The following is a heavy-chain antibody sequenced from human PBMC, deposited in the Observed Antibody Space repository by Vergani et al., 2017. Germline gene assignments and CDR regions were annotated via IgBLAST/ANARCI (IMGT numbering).Heavy chain of an antibody. J-gene: IGHJ4*02. CDR1: GGTFSNYA. CDR3: ARGSLDDILTGLYYFEY. CDR2: LVPIFGTT. Sequence: QVQLVQSGAEVKKPGSSVKVSCKASGGTFSNYAISWVRQAPGQGLEWMGGLVPIFGTTNYAQKFQGRVTITADESTSTAYMELSSLRSEDTAVYYCARGSLDDILTGLYYFEYWGQGTLVTVSS. D-gene: IGHD3-9*01. V-gene: IGHV1-69*01.